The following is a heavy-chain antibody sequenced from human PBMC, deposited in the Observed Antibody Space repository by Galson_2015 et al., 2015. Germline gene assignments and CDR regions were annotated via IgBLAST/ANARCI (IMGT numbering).Heavy chain of an antibody. D-gene: IGHD6-13*01. CDR3: ARVGRMFSSWFDY. Sequence: SLRLSCAASGFTFSSYEMNWVRQAPGKGLEWVSYISSSGSTIYYADSVKGRFTISRDNAKNSLYLQMNSLRAEDTAVYYCARVGRMFSSWFDYWGQGTLVTVSS. CDR1: GFTFSSYE. J-gene: IGHJ4*02. CDR2: ISSSGSTI. V-gene: IGHV3-48*03.